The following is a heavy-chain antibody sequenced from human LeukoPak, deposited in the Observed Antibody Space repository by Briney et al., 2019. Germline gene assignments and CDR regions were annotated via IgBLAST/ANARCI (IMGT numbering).Heavy chain of an antibody. CDR2: INPNSGGT. CDR3: ARGIYYYDSSGYTHFDY. V-gene: IGHV1-2*02. Sequence: GASVKVSCKASGCTFTGYYMHWVRQAPGQGLEWMGWINPNSGGTNYAQKFQGRVTMTRDTSISTAYMELSRLRSDDTAVYYCARGIYYYDSSGYTHFDYWGQGTLVTVSS. J-gene: IGHJ4*02. CDR1: GCTFTGYY. D-gene: IGHD3-22*01.